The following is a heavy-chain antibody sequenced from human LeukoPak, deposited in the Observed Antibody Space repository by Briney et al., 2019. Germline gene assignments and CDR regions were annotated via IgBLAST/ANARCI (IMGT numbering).Heavy chain of an antibody. CDR2: IYYSGGT. D-gene: IGHD3-3*01. CDR3: ARHFYYDFWSGYYWPFRFDP. Sequence: SETLSLTCTVSGGSISSTSYYWGWIRQPPGKGLEWIGSIYYSGGTYYNPSLKSRVTISVDTSKNQFSLKLSSVTAADTAVYYCARHFYYDFWSGYYWPFRFDPWGQGTLVTASS. V-gene: IGHV4-39*01. CDR1: GGSISSTSYY. J-gene: IGHJ5*02.